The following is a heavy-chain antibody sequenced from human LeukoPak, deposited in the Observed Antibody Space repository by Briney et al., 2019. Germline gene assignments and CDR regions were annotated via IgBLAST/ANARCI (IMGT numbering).Heavy chain of an antibody. CDR2: IYSGGST. D-gene: IGHD6-19*01. J-gene: IGHJ5*02. CDR1: GFTVSSNY. V-gene: IGHV3-53*01. CDR3: ARDVAVAGYNWFDP. Sequence: GGSLRLSCAASGFTVSSNYMSWVRQAPGKGLEWVSVIYSGGSTYYADPVKGRFTISRDNSKNTLYLQMNSLRAEDTAVYYCARDVAVAGYNWFDPWGQGTLVTVSS.